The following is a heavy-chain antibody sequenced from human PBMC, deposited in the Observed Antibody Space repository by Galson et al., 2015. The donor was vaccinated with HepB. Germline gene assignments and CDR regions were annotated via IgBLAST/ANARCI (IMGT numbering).Heavy chain of an antibody. CDR3: ARAVTYYDILTGYSRVDNYDYYGMDV. D-gene: IGHD3-9*01. Sequence: DSVKGRFTISRDNAKNSLYLQMNSLRAEDTAVYYCARAVTYYDILTGYSRVDNYDYYGMDVWGQGTTVTVSS. V-gene: IGHV3-11*01. J-gene: IGHJ6*02.